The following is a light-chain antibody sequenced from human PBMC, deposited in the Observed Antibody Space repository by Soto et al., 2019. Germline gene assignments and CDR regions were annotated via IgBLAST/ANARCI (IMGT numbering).Light chain of an antibody. CDR2: AAC. CDR3: QQRYTSPVYS. V-gene: IGKV1-39*01. J-gene: IGKJ2*01. CDR1: QNITYY. Sequence: EIQMTQSQSSQSASVGDRVTITRRASQNITYYLNWYQQKPGKAPRLLTYAACDLQSGATSRFSGSGSGTDFTLTISSLQPEDFATYFCQQRYTSPVYSFGQGTKVDIK.